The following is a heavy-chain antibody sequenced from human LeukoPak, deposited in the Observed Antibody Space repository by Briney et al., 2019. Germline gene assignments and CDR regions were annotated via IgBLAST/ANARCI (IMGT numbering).Heavy chain of an antibody. CDR3: ARESLQYYYDSSGFGDY. V-gene: IGHV3-48*02. D-gene: IGHD3-22*01. Sequence: GGSLRLSCAASGFTFSSYSMNWVRQAPGEGLEWVSYISSSSSTIYYADSVKGRFTISRDNAKNSLYLQMNSLRDEDTAVYYCARESLQYYYDSSGFGDYWGQGTLVTVSS. CDR2: ISSSSSTI. J-gene: IGHJ4*02. CDR1: GFTFSSYS.